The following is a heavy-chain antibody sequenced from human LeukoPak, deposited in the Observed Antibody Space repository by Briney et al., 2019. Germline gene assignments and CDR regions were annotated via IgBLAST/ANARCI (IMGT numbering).Heavy chain of an antibody. CDR3: AKERTGGWPFDY. V-gene: IGHV3-23*01. D-gene: IGHD4-23*01. J-gene: IGHJ4*02. CDR2: ISGSRGTT. CDR1: GFTFSSHA. Sequence: PGGSLRLSCAASGFTFSSHAMSWVRQAPGKGLEWVSGISGSRGTTYYADSVKGRLTISRDNSKNTLYLQMNSLRADDTAVYYCAKERTGGWPFDYWGQGTLVTVSS.